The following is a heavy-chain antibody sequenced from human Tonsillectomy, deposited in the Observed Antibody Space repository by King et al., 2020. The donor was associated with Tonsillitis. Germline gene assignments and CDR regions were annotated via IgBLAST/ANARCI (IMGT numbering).Heavy chain of an antibody. Sequence: QVQLQQWGAGLLKPSETLSLTCAVYGGSFSGYYWNWVRQPPGKGLEWIGEINHSGSTNYNPSLKSRVTVSVDTSKNQFSLKLSSVTAADTAVYYCARGGYYGSRSSPDYWGQGTLVTVSS. CDR2: INHSGST. J-gene: IGHJ4*02. CDR1: GGSFSGYY. V-gene: IGHV4-34*01. CDR3: ARGGYYGSRSSPDY. D-gene: IGHD3-10*01.